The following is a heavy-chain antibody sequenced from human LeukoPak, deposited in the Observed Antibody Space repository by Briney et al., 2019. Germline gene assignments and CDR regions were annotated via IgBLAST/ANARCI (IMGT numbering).Heavy chain of an antibody. CDR3: ARETGNLIYYFDY. D-gene: IGHD7-27*01. J-gene: IGHJ4*02. CDR1: GDSISSDY. V-gene: IGHV4-59*01. Sequence: SETLSLTCSVSGDSISSDYWTWIRQPPGKGLEWIGHFYYSGSTNYNPSLKSRVTISADTSKNQFSLKLTSVTATDTAVYYCARETGNLIYYFDYWGQGTLVTVSS. CDR2: FYYSGST.